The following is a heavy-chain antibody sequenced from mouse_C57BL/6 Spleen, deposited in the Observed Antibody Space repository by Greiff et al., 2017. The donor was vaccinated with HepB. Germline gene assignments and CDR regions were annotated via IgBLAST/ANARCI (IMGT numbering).Heavy chain of an antibody. D-gene: IGHD2-4*01. CDR3: ARYDYDGCFDV. J-gene: IGHJ1*03. V-gene: IGHV1-72*01. CDR1: GYTFTSYW. Sequence: VQLQQPGAELVKPGASVKLSCKASGYTFTSYWMHWVKQRPGRGLEWIGRIDPNSGGTKYNEKFKSKATLTVDKPSSTAYMQLRSLTSEVSAVYYCARYDYDGCFDVWGTGTTVTVSS. CDR2: IDPNSGGT.